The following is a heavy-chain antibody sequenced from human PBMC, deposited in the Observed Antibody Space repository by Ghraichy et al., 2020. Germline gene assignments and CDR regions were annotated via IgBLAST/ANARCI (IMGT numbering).Heavy chain of an antibody. CDR3: ARSRDDYGGNSVVWYFDL. CDR2: TYYRSKWYN. J-gene: IGHJ2*01. D-gene: IGHD4-23*01. CDR1: GDSVSSNSAA. Sequence: SETLSLTCAISGDSVSSNSAAWNWIRQSPSRGLEWLGRTYYRSKWYNDYAVSVKSRITINPDTSKNQFSLQLNSVTPEDTAVYYCARSRDDYGGNSVVWYFDLWGRGTLVTVSS. V-gene: IGHV6-1*01.